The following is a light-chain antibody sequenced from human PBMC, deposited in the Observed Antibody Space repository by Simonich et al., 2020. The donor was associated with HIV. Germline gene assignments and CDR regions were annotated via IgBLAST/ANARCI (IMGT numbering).Light chain of an antibody. CDR2: LNSDGSH. Sequence: QLVLTQSPSASASLGASVKLTCTLSSGHSSYAIAWHQQRPEKGPRYLMKLNSDGSHSKGDGIPDRFSGSSAGTTVTLTISGVQAEDEADYYCQSADSSGTYVVFGGGTKLTVL. CDR1: SGHSSYA. V-gene: IGLV4-69*01. J-gene: IGLJ2*01. CDR3: QSADSSGTYVV.